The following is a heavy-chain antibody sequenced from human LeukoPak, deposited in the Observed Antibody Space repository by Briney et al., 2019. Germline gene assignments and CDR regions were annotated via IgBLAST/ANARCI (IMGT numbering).Heavy chain of an antibody. CDR1: GFTFTAYY. Sequence: ASVKVSCKASGFTFTAYYIHWVRQAPGQGLEWMGYINPHSGGTSSPQKFQGRVTMTTDTSISAAYMELSSLISDDTAMYYCVREGNELLSKNFDYWGQGTLVTVSS. D-gene: IGHD2-21*02. CDR2: INPHSGGT. J-gene: IGHJ4*02. V-gene: IGHV1-2*02. CDR3: VREGNELLSKNFDY.